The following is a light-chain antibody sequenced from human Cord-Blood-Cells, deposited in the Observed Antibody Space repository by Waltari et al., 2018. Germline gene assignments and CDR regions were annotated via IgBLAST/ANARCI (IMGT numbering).Light chain of an antibody. CDR2: DVS. J-gene: IGLJ3*02. CDR1: SRDAGGYNH. V-gene: IGLV2-11*01. CDR3: CSYAGSYTWV. Sequence: QSALTQPRSVSGSPGQSVTISCTGTSRDAGGYNHVSWYQQHSGKAPKLMIYDVSKRPSGVPDRFSGSKSGNTASLTISGLQAEDEADYYCCSYAGSYTWVFGGGTKLTVL.